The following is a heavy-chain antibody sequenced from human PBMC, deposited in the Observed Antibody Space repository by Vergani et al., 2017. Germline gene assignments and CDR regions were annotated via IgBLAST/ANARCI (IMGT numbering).Heavy chain of an antibody. J-gene: IGHJ5*02. CDR3: AIGNCGVNCPKYNWLAP. V-gene: IGHV4-38-2*02. CDR1: GYSITSGYY. Sequence: QVHLQESGPGLVKPSETLSLTCTVSGYSITSGYYWGWIRQPAGRGLEWIGRIYPNGNGNYNESLRSRLTMSIDPSRSQFSLSLSSVTAADTAVYYCAIGNCGVNCPKYNWLAPWGRGILVTVSS. CDR2: IYPNGNG. D-gene: IGHD2-21*01.